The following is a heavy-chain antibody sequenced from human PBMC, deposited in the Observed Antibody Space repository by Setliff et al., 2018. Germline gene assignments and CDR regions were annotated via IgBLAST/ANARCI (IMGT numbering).Heavy chain of an antibody. CDR1: GFTINNAW. Sequence: GGSLRLSCAASGFTINNAWLSWVRQAPGKGLEWVGRIKSESDGGAPDYGAPVKGRFTISRDDSKNTLYLQMNSLRAEDTAVYYCAKAQYSNYYYYGMDVWGQGTTVTVSS. CDR2: IKSESDGGAP. CDR3: AKAQYSNYYYYGMDV. J-gene: IGHJ6*02. D-gene: IGHD2-15*01. V-gene: IGHV3-15*01.